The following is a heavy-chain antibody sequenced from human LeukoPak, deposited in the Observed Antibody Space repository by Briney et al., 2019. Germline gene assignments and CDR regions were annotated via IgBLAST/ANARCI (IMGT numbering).Heavy chain of an antibody. V-gene: IGHV4-38-2*02. D-gene: IGHD2-2*01. J-gene: IGHJ4*02. CDR2: IYHSGST. Sequence: SETLSLTCSVSGYSISSGNYWGWIRLHPGKGLQWIGSIYHSGSTYYNPSLKSRVTISVDTSKNQFSLKLSSVTAADTAVYYCAKGYCRGNSCYDDRGAFDYWGQGTLVTVSS. CDR3: AKGYCRGNSCYDDRGAFDY. CDR1: GYSISSGNY.